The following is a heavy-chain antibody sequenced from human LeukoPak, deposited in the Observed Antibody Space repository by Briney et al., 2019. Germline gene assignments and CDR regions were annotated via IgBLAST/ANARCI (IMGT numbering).Heavy chain of an antibody. J-gene: IGHJ4*02. CDR1: GGTFSSYA. Sequence: EASVKVSCKASGGTFSSYAISWVRQAPGQGLEWMGRIIPILGIANYAQKFQGRVTITADKSTSTAYMELSSLRSEDTAVYYCARDGYCSGGSCYSGGSAFDYWGQGTLVTVSS. D-gene: IGHD2-15*01. CDR3: ARDGYCSGGSCYSGGSAFDY. CDR2: IIPILGIA. V-gene: IGHV1-69*04.